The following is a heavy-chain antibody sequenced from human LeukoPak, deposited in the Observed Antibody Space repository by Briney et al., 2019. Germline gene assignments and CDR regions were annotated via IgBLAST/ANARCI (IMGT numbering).Heavy chain of an antibody. J-gene: IGHJ3*02. CDR1: GFTFDDYA. Sequence: GGSLRLSCAASGFTFDDYAMHWVRQAPGKGLEWVSGISWNSGSIGYADSVKGRFTVSRDNAKNSLYLQMTSLRVEDTAMYYCAKGISSNDAFDIWGQGTMVIVSS. V-gene: IGHV3-9*01. CDR2: ISWNSGSI. D-gene: IGHD2/OR15-2a*01. CDR3: AKGISSNDAFDI.